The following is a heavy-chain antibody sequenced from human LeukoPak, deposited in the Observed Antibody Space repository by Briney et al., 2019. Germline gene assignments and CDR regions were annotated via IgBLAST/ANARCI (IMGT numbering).Heavy chain of an antibody. J-gene: IGHJ4*02. CDR2: IYHSGST. CDR1: GYSISSGYY. V-gene: IGHV4-38-2*02. D-gene: IGHD3-3*01. CDR3: ASGFRYDSLQIKFDY. Sequence: SETLSLTCTVSGYSISSGYYWGWIRQPPGKGLEWIGSIYHSGSTYYNPSLKSRVTISVDTSKNQFSLKLSSVTAADTAVYYCASGFRYDSLQIKFDYWGQGTLVTVSS.